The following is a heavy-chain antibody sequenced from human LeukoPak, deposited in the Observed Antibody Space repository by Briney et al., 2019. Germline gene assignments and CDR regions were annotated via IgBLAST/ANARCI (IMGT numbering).Heavy chain of an antibody. CDR2: ISAYNGNT. D-gene: IGHD3-16*01. J-gene: IGHJ4*02. CDR3: SRAGGVAVARDY. CDR1: GYIFPNYG. Sequence: GASVKVSCKASGYIFPNYGISWVRQAPGQGPEWIGWISAYNGNTNYARKLQGRVSLTTDSGTTTAYMELRSLRSDDTAIYYCSRAGGVAVARDYWGQGTLVTVSS. V-gene: IGHV1-18*01.